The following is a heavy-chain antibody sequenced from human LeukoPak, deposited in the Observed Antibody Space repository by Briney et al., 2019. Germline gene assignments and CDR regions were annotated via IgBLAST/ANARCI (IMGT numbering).Heavy chain of an antibody. J-gene: IGHJ6*02. Sequence: GASVKVSCKTSGGTXSSSAISGVRQAPGQGLEWMGRIIPILGIANYAQKFQGRVTITADKSTSTAYMELSSLRSEDTAVYYCARGDGYNLYYYYGMDVWGQGTTVTVSS. CDR1: GGTXSSSA. V-gene: IGHV1-69*04. CDR3: ARGDGYNLYYYYGMDV. CDR2: IIPILGIA. D-gene: IGHD5-24*01.